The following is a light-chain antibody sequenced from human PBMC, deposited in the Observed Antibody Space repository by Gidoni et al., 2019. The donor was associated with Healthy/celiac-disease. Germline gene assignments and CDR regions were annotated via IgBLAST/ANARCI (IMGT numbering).Light chain of an antibody. V-gene: IGKV3-11*01. CDR3: QQRSNWPPWT. Sequence: IVLPHSPATLSLSPGERATLSCRASQSVSSYLAWSQQKPGQAPRLLIYDASNRATGIPARFSGSGSGTDFTLTISSLEPEDFAVYYCQQRSNWPPWTFGQGTKVEIK. CDR2: DAS. J-gene: IGKJ1*01. CDR1: QSVSSY.